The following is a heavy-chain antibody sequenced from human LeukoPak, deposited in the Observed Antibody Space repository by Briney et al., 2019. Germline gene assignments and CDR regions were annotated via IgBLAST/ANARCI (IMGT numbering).Heavy chain of an antibody. Sequence: PGGSLRLSCAASGFTFSSYAMSWVRQAPGKGLEWVSGISGSGTNTYYTDSVKGRFTISRDNSKNTLYLQMNSLRAEDTAVYYCARDPRTYYYDSSGSPALDYWGQGTLVTVSS. J-gene: IGHJ4*02. CDR3: ARDPRTYYYDSSGSPALDY. CDR1: GFTFSSYA. V-gene: IGHV3-23*01. D-gene: IGHD3-22*01. CDR2: ISGSGTNT.